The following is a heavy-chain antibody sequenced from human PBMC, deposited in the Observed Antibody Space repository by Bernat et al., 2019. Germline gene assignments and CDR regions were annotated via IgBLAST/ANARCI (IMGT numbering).Heavy chain of an antibody. CDR3: AKGMAVYVPTTRVVEY. D-gene: IGHD1-1*01. Sequence: EVQLLESGGGLVQPGGSLRLSCTASGFTFSSYAMTWVRQAPGKGLEWVSIISDEGGDTYYADSVKGRFTISRDNSRDTLYLQMNGLRAEDTALYYCAKGMAVYVPTTRVVEYWGQGTLVTVSS. J-gene: IGHJ4*02. CDR1: GFTFSSYA. V-gene: IGHV3-23*01. CDR2: ISDEGGDT.